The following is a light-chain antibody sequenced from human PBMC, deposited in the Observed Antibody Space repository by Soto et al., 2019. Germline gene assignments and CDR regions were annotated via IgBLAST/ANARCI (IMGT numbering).Light chain of an antibody. CDR3: QLYGSSPPRT. CDR2: GAS. V-gene: IGKV3-20*01. CDR1: QSVSSTY. Sequence: EIVLTQSPGTLSLSPGERATLSCRASQSVSSTYLGWYQQKPGQAPRLLIYGASSRATGIPDRFSGSGSGTAFTLTIARLEPEDFAVYYCQLYGSSPPRTFGQGTKVEIK. J-gene: IGKJ1*01.